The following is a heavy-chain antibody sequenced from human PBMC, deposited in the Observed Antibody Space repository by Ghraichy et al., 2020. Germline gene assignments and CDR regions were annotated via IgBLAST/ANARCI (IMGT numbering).Heavy chain of an antibody. CDR1: GYTFTSYA. J-gene: IGHJ6*02. D-gene: IGHD1-1*01. CDR2: INAGNGNT. CDR3: ARDGGQGERTYYYGMDV. V-gene: IGHV1-3*01. Sequence: ASVKVSCKASGYTFTSYAMHWVRQAPGQRLEWMGWINAGNGNTKYSQKFQGRVTITRDTSASTAYMELSSLRSEDTAVYYCARDGGQGERTYYYGMDVWGQGTTVTVSS.